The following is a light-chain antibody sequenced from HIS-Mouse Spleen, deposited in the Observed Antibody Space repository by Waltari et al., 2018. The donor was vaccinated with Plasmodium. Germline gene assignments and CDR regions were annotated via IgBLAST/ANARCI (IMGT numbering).Light chain of an antibody. V-gene: IGKV1-39*01. CDR1: QSISSY. J-gene: IGKJ3*01. CDR2: AAS. CDR3: QQYNNWSFT. Sequence: DIQMTQSPSSLSASVGDRVTITCRASQSISSYLNWYQQKPGNAPKLLIYAASSLQSGVPSRFSGSGSGTDFTLTISSLQPEDFAVYYCQQYNNWSFTFGPGTKVDIK.